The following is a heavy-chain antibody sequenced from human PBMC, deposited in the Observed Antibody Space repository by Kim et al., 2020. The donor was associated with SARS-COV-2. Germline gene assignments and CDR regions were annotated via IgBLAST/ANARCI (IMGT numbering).Heavy chain of an antibody. CDR1: GGSISSYY. J-gene: IGHJ3*02. CDR2: IYYSGST. CDR3: ARDNVLIAAPSAGDAFDI. Sequence: SETLSLTCTVSGGSISSYYWSWIRQPPGKGLEWIGYIYYSGSTNYNPSLKSRVTISVDTSKNQFSLKLSSVTAADTAVYYCARDNVLIAAPSAGDAFDIWGQGTMVTVSS. D-gene: IGHD6-13*01. V-gene: IGHV4-59*01.